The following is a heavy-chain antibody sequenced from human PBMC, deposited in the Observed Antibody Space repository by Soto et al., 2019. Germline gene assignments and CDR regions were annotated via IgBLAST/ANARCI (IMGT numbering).Heavy chain of an antibody. J-gene: IGHJ4*02. D-gene: IGHD6-19*01. CDR3: SRDVITRVAGFES. V-gene: IGHV3-49*03. CDR2: IRAKAYGGAT. CDR1: GFTFGDYA. Sequence: PGGSLRLSCTTSGFTFGDYAMGWFRQAPGKGLEWVSFIRAKAYGGATAYAASVKGRFTISRDDSRGIAYLQMDSLRPEDTGVYYCSRDVITRVAGFESWGKGTLVTVSS.